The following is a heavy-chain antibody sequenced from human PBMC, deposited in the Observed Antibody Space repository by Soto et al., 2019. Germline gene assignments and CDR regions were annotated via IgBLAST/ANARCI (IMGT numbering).Heavy chain of an antibody. CDR3: AKLSCTSSTCYFPGWFDP. CDR1: GDSISGGASF. Sequence: SETLSLTCTVSGDSISGGASFWSWIRQPPGKGLEWIANVYYSGSSYYNPSLKSRLTISVDTTKNQFALQLKSMTAADTAVYYCAKLSCTSSTCYFPGWFDPWGQGTLVTVS. J-gene: IGHJ5*02. CDR2: VYYSGSS. V-gene: IGHV4-31*03. D-gene: IGHD2-2*01.